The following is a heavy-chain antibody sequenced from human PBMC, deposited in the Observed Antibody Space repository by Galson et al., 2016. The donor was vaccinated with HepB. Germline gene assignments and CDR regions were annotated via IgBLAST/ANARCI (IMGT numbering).Heavy chain of an antibody. Sequence: PALVKPTQTLTLTCSFSGFSLSSSGVGVGWIRQPPGKALEWLALIYWDDDKRYSPSLKSRLTITKDTSKNQVILTLTNMDPVDTATYYCAHQGFPIFGVVIESSSYAFDFWGQGTLVLVSS. D-gene: IGHD3-3*01. J-gene: IGHJ3*01. CDR1: GFSLSSSGVG. CDR3: AHQGFPIFGVVIESSSYAFDF. V-gene: IGHV2-5*02. CDR2: IYWDDDK.